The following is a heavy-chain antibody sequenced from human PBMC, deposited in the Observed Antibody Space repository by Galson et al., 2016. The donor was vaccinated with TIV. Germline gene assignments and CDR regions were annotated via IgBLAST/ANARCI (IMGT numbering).Heavy chain of an antibody. CDR1: GFAFSTYA. CDR3: AKYVITIPVAGFDY. V-gene: IGHV3-23*01. D-gene: IGHD6-13*01. J-gene: IGHJ4*02. Sequence: CAASGFAFSTYAMNWVRQPPGKGLEWVSTIGPGNDVHYADSVNGRFTISRDNSKSTLFLQMNSPRAEDTAVYYCAKYVITIPVAGFDYWGQGALVTVSS. CDR2: IGPGNDV.